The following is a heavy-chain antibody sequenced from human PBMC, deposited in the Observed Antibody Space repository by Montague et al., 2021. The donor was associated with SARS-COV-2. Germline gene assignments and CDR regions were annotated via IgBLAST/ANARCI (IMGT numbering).Heavy chain of an antibody. V-gene: IGHV4-59*02. CDR3: ARDQGLRGWFDP. J-gene: IGHJ5*02. CDR2: LYFSRSGT. CDR1: GGSVSTYY. Sequence: SETLSLTCTVSGGSVSTYYWSCLRQPPAKGLQWSGFLYFSRSGTTYNPSLKSRVTISIDKSKNQFSLNLSSVTAADTAVYYCARDQGLRGWFDPWGQGTLVAVSS.